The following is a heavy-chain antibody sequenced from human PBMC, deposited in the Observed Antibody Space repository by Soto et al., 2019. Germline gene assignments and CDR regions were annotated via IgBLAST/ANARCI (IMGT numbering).Heavy chain of an antibody. CDR3: ARHLHCTNGVCPYYFDV. D-gene: IGHD2-8*01. V-gene: IGHV4-39*01. Sequence: SGSLSLTCTVSSASICTGSYYWGWIRQPPGKGLEWIGSVSYSGSTYYSPSLRSRVIISVDASKTQFSLRLSSVTAADTAIYYCARHLHCTNGVCPYYFDVWGQGILGTVSS. CDR2: VSYSGST. J-gene: IGHJ4*02. CDR1: SASICTGSYY.